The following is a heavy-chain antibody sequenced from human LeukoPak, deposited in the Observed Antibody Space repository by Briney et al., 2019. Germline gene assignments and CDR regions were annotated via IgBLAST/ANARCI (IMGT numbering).Heavy chain of an antibody. V-gene: IGHV4-59*12. D-gene: IGHD3-3*01. CDR1: GGSINNYY. J-gene: IGHJ6*03. CDR3: ARVEKRHFTWYYYYYMDV. CDR2: IYYGGST. Sequence: SETLSLTCTVSGGSINNYYWSWIRQPPGKGLEWIGYIYYGGSTYYNPSLKSRVTISVDTSKNPFSLKLSSVTAADTAVYYCARVEKRHFTWYYYYYMDVWGKGTTVTVSS.